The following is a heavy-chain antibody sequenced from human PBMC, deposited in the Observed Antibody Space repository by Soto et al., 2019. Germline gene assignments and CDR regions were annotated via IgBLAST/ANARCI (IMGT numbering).Heavy chain of an antibody. V-gene: IGHV1-2*02. CDR3: AREPATAKPEGVDF. CDR1: GYTFSDYY. CDR2: INPNSGGT. J-gene: IGHJ4*02. Sequence: SVKVSCTASGYTFSDYYIHWVRQAPGQGLERMGWINPNSGGTKYAPKFQGGVTMTRDTSTTTAYMELSRLRSGDTAGYYCAREPATAKPEGVDFWGQGTLVTVSS. D-gene: IGHD1-1*01.